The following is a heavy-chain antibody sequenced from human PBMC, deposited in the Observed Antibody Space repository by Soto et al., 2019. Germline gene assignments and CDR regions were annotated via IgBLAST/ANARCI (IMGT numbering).Heavy chain of an antibody. CDR1: GYTFTSYG. D-gene: IGHD5-12*01. CDR3: ASNSGYDGGAGGSDY. V-gene: IGHV1-18*01. Sequence: QVQLVQSGAEVKKPGASVKVSCKASGYTFTSYGISWVRQAPGQGLEWMGWISAYNGNTNYAQKPQGRVTMTPDTSTSTAYMELGSLRSDDTAVYYCASNSGYDGGAGGSDYWGQGTLVTVSS. J-gene: IGHJ4*02. CDR2: ISAYNGNT.